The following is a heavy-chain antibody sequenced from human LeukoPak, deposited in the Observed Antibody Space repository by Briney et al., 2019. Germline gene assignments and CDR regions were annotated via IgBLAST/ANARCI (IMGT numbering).Heavy chain of an antibody. V-gene: IGHV3-23*01. CDR3: AKQTDTTGSRGGAFDI. CDR1: RFTSSNYA. D-gene: IGHD3-22*01. CDR2: ISNSGGST. Sequence: GGSLRLSCAASRFTSSNYAMSWVRQAPGKGLEWVSTISNSGGSTYSADSMKGRFTISRDNSKNTLFLQMSGLGAEDTAVYYCAKQTDTTGSRGGAFDIWGQGTMVTVSS. J-gene: IGHJ3*02.